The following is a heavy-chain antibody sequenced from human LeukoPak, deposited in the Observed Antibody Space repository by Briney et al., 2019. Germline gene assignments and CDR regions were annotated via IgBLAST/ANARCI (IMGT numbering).Heavy chain of an antibody. CDR1: GGSVINTNW. V-gene: IGHV4-59*02. J-gene: IGHJ4*02. Sequence: SGTLSLTCGVSGGSVINTNWWTWIRQPPGKGLEWIGYISYTENTDYNPSLRSRVTISVDTSKNQFSLTLTSVTAADTAVYYCTREPDTVTGGVWGQGTRVTVSS. D-gene: IGHD4-17*01. CDR2: ISYTENT. CDR3: TREPDTVTGGV.